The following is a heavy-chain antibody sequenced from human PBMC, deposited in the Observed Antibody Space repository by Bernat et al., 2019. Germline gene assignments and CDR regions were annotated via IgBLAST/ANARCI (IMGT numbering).Heavy chain of an antibody. CDR1: GFTFSNAW. V-gene: IGHV3-15*01. Sequence: EVQLVESGGGLVKPGGSLRLSCAASGFTFSNAWMSWVRQAPGKGLEWVGRIKSKTDGGTTDYAAPVKGRFTISRDDSKNTLYLQMNSLKTEDTAVYYCTTDYYDFWSGYYSYFDYWGQGTLVTVSS. D-gene: IGHD3-3*01. J-gene: IGHJ4*02. CDR3: TTDYYDFWSGYYSYFDY. CDR2: IKSKTDGGTT.